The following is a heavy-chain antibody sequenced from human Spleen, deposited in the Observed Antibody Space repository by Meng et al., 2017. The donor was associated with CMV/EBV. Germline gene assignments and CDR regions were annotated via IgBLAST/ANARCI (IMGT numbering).Heavy chain of an antibody. J-gene: IGHJ6*02. CDR1: SSNY. CDR3: AREGYKYGWSGGYYYYGMDV. Sequence: SSNYMTWVRQAPGKGLEWVSVIYSGGSTYYADSVKGRFTISRDDSKNTLYLQMNSLRAEDTAVCYCAREGYKYGWSGGYYYYGMDVWGQGTTVTVSS. D-gene: IGHD3-10*01. V-gene: IGHV3-53*05. CDR2: IYSGGST.